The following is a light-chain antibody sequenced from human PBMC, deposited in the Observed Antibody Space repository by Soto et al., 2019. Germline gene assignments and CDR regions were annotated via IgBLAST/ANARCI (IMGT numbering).Light chain of an antibody. CDR1: QDINNY. V-gene: IGKV1-33*01. Sequence: DIQMTQSPSSLSASVGDRVTITFQTSQDINNYLNWYQQKPGKAPKLLIYDASNLETGVPSRFSGSGSGTNFTFTIDSLQPEDIASYYCQQYDNFPITFGQGTRLEIK. J-gene: IGKJ5*01. CDR2: DAS. CDR3: QQYDNFPIT.